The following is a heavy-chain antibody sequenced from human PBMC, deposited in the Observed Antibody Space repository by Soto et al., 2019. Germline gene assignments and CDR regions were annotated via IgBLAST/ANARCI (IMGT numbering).Heavy chain of an antibody. Sequence: EVRLVQSGGGLVQPGGSLRLSCAASLFIVSDNYMSWVRQAPGKGLEWVSLIYSGGSTDYAESVKRRITISRDNSKNTLYLQINSLKAEDTGIYYCATLMTTAPYWGQGTVVTVSS. CDR1: LFIVSDNY. CDR3: ATLMTTAPY. V-gene: IGHV3-66*01. J-gene: IGHJ4*02. CDR2: IYSGGST. D-gene: IGHD4-17*01.